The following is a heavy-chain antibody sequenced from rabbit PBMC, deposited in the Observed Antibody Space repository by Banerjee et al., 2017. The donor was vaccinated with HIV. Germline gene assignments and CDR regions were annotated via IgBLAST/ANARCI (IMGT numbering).Heavy chain of an antibody. CDR3: VRFASLNDL. V-gene: IGHV1S47*01. CDR2: IDPVFGST. D-gene: IGHD2-1*01. J-gene: IGHJ6*01. CDR1: GFDFSSYG. Sequence: QEQLVESGGGLVQPGGSLTLSCTGSGFDFSSYGVSWVRQAPGKGLEWIGYIDPVFGSTYYAAWVNGRFPIANNNAQNTVDLQMNSLTAADTATYFCVRFASLNDLWGPGTLVTVS.